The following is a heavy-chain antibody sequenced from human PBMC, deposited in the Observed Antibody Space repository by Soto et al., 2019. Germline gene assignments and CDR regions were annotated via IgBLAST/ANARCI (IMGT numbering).Heavy chain of an antibody. V-gene: IGHV3-48*03. CDR3: ARARRMLPPAAISYGMDV. CDR2: LSTSGGTI. CDR1: GFNLNNFE. D-gene: IGHD2-2*01. J-gene: IGHJ6*02. Sequence: EAQLEESGGGLVQPGGSLRLSCAASGFNLNNFEGNWVRQAPGKGLEWIAYLSTSGGTIYYADSVKGRFIISRDNANNSLSLHMNSLRGEDTAVYYCARARRMLPPAAISYGMDVWGQGTTVTVTS.